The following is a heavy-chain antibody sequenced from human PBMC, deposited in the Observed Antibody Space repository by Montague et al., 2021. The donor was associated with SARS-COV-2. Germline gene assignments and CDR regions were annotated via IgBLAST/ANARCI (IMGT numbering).Heavy chain of an antibody. D-gene: IGHD1-26*01. Sequence: SLRLSCAVSGFTFSSYAFHWVRQAPGKGLDWVAVISYDGTNKYYADSVKGRFTISRDNSKNTLYLQMNSLRPDDSAMYYCARDRGEYSGSPHYYFDYWGRGTLVTVSS. CDR3: ARDRGEYSGSPHYYFDY. CDR1: GFTFSSYA. V-gene: IGHV3-30-3*01. CDR2: ISYDGTNK. J-gene: IGHJ4*02.